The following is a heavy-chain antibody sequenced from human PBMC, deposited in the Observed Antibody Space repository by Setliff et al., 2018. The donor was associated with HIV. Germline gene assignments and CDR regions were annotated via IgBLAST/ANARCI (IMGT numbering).Heavy chain of an antibody. Sequence: PSETLSLTCTVSGGSIWNYYWSWIRQPPGKGLEWIGTIYYSGSTYYNPSLKSRVTISTDTSKNQFSLKLSSVTAADTAVYYCARDRRGYYYGSGSCYMDVWGTGTTVTVSS. CDR1: GGSIWNYY. D-gene: IGHD3-10*01. V-gene: IGHV4-39*02. CDR3: ARDRRGYYYGSGSCYMDV. CDR2: IYYSGST. J-gene: IGHJ6*03.